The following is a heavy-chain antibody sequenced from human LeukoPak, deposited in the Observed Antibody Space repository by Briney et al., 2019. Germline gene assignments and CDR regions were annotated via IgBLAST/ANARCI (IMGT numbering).Heavy chain of an antibody. CDR2: IYHSGST. J-gene: IGHJ5*02. CDR3: ARGQDYGSGSNWFDP. D-gene: IGHD3-10*01. CDR1: GGSISSYY. Sequence: SETLSLTCTVSGGSISSYYWSWIRQPPGKGLEWIGYIYHSGSTNYNPSLKSRVTISVDTSKNQFSLKLSSVTAADTAVYYCARGQDYGSGSNWFDPWGQGTLVTVSS. V-gene: IGHV4-59*01.